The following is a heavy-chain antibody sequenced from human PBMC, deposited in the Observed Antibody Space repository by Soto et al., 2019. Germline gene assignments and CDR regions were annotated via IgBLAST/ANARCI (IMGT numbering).Heavy chain of an antibody. CDR2: IYHSGST. V-gene: IGHV4-4*02. CDR3: ARDQGSSWTNYFDY. J-gene: IGHJ4*02. CDR1: GGSISSSNW. D-gene: IGHD6-13*01. Sequence: SETLSLTCAVSGGSISSSNWWSWVRQPPGKGLEWIGEIYHSGSTNYNPSLKSRVTISVDKSKNQFSLKLSSVTAADTAVYYCARDQGSSWTNYFDYWGQGTLVTVS.